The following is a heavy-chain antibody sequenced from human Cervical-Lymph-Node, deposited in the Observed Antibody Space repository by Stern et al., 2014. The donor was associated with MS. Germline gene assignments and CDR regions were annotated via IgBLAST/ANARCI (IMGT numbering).Heavy chain of an antibody. D-gene: IGHD3-16*01. CDR3: ARRFYYEGLSDY. CDR2: ISGSGSYI. CDR1: GFTFSSHT. J-gene: IGHJ4*02. V-gene: IGHV3-21*01. Sequence: EVQLVESGGGLVKPGGSLRLSCAASGFTFSSHTMNWVRQAPGKGLEWVSSISGSGSYISYADSVRGRFTISRDNAKNSVYLQLNSLRAEDTAVYYCARRFYYEGLSDYWGQGALVTVSS.